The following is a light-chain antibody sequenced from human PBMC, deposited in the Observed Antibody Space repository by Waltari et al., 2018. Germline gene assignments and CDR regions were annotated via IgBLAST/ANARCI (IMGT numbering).Light chain of an antibody. Sequence: QSVLTQPPSASGSPGQRVTISCSGSRSNIGSNTLNWYQQIPGTAPKLLIYTDSQRPSGVPDRFSGSKSGTSGYLAISGLQSEDEADYYCAAWDDGLNGWVFGGRTKLTVL. CDR2: TDS. V-gene: IGLV1-44*01. J-gene: IGLJ3*02. CDR1: RSNIGSNT. CDR3: AAWDDGLNGWV.